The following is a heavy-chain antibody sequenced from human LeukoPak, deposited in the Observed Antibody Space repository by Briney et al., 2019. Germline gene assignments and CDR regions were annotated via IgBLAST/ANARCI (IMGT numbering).Heavy chain of an antibody. J-gene: IGHJ4*02. CDR1: GDSVSSNTAA. CDR2: TYYRSRWFT. D-gene: IGHD7-27*01. Sequence: SQTLSLTCAISGDSVSSNTAAWNWIRQSPSTGLEWLGRTYYRSRWFTDYAVSVESRITITPDTSKNQFSLQLNSVTPEDTAVYYCVRDDLGIGVPFDSWGQGTLVTVSS. V-gene: IGHV6-1*01. CDR3: VRDDLGIGVPFDS.